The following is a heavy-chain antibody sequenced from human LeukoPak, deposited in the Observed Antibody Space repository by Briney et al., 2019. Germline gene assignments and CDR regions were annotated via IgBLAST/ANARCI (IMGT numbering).Heavy chain of an antibody. Sequence: GGSLRLSCAASGFTFSSYEMNWVRQAPGKGLEWVSYISSSGSTIYYADSVKGRFTISRDNAKNSLYLQMNSLRAGDTAVYYCARVSYSYGYYYYYYMDVWGKGTTVTVSS. J-gene: IGHJ6*03. CDR3: ARVSYSYGYYYYYYMDV. CDR1: GFTFSSYE. V-gene: IGHV3-48*03. D-gene: IGHD5-18*01. CDR2: ISSSGSTI.